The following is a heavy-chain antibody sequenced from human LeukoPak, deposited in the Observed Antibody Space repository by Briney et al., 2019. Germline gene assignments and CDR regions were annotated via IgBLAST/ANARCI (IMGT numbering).Heavy chain of an antibody. J-gene: IGHJ3*02. V-gene: IGHV4-34*01. CDR3: ARNHYGDYEKPDVFDI. CDR1: GGSFSGYY. D-gene: IGHD4-17*01. Sequence: SETLSLTCAVYGGSFSGYYWSWLHQPPGKGLEWIGEINHSGSTNYNPSLTSRVTISVDTSKNQFSLKLISVTAADTAVYYCARNHYGDYEKPDVFDIWGQGTMVTVAS. CDR2: INHSGST.